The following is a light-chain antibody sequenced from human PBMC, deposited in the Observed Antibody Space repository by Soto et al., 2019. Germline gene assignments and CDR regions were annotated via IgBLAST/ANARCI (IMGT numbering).Light chain of an antibody. Sequence: EIVMTQSPATLSVSPGERATLSCRASQRVSSNLAWSQQKPAQAPRLLIYGASTRATGIPARFSGSGSGTEFTLTISSLQSEDFALYYCQQYNNWPPYTFGQGTKLEIK. V-gene: IGKV3-15*01. CDR3: QQYNNWPPYT. CDR2: GAS. J-gene: IGKJ2*01. CDR1: QRVSSN.